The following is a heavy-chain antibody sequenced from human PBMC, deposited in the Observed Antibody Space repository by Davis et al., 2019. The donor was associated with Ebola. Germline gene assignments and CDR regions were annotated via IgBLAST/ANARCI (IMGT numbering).Heavy chain of an antibody. J-gene: IGHJ6*02. D-gene: IGHD6-13*01. CDR3: ARGGIAAPYYYGMDV. Sequence: GESLKISCAASGFTFSGYWMSWVRQFPGKGLEWVAVVSYEPITTYYADSVKGRFTISRDNSKNTLSLQMNSLRAEDTAVYYCARGGIAAPYYYGMDVWGQGTTVTVSS. CDR1: GFTFSGYW. V-gene: IGHV3-30*03. CDR2: VSYEPITT.